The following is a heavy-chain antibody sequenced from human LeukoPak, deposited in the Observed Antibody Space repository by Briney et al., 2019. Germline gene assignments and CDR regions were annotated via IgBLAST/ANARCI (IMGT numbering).Heavy chain of an antibody. CDR2: TYYRYKWYN. V-gene: IGHV6-1*01. CDR1: GDSVYSNSAA. Sequence: KPSQTLSLTCAISGDSVYSNSAAWHWIRQSPSRGLEWLGKTYYRYKWYNDYAVSVKSRITINPDTSKNQFSLQLDSVTPEDTAVYYCCHSLSGRTGAFDIWGRGTVVTVSS. D-gene: IGHD2-21*01. J-gene: IGHJ3*02. CDR3: CHSLSGRTGAFDI.